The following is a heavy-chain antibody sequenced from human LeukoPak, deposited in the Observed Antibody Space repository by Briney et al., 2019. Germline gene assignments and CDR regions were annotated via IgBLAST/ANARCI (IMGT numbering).Heavy chain of an antibody. V-gene: IGHV1-46*01. CDR2: FNPRGGST. CDR3: ARRSSY. CDR1: GYIFSRYN. J-gene: IGHJ4*02. D-gene: IGHD6-6*01. Sequence: ASVKVSCKPSGYIFSRYNIHWVRQAPGQGLEWMGTFNPRGGSTSYAQKFQGRVTMTRNTSISTAYMELSSLRSEDTAVYYCARRSSYWGQGTLVTASS.